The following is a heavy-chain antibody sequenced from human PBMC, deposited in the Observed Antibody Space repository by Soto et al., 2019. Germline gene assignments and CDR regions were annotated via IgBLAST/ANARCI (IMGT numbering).Heavy chain of an antibody. Sequence: QVQLQESGPGLVKPSGTLSLTCGVFGGSISNSNCWAWVRQPPGKGLEWIGEIYHSGSTSYNSSLMSRVTISLDKGNNQFSLKLTSVTAADTAVYYCAHRPIVGAAIWGQGTLVTVSS. J-gene: IGHJ4*02. CDR2: IYHSGST. CDR1: GGSISNSNC. V-gene: IGHV4-4*02. D-gene: IGHD1-26*01. CDR3: AHRPIVGAAI.